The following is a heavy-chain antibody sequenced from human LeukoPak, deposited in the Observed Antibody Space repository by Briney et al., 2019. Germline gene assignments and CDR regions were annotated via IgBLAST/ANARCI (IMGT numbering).Heavy chain of an antibody. CDR2: INHSGST. CDR1: GGSFSGYY. V-gene: IGHV4-34*01. J-gene: IGHJ6*03. D-gene: IGHD6-19*01. Sequence: PSETLSLTCAVYGGSFSGYYWSWIRQPPGKGLEWIGEINHSGSTNYNPSLKSRDTISVDTSKNQFSLKLSSVTAADTAVYYCARVRYSSGWHYYYYYYMDVWGKGTTVTVSS. CDR3: ARVRYSSGWHYYYYYYMDV.